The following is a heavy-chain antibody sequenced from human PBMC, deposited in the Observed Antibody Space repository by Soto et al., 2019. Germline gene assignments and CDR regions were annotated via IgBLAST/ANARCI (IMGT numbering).Heavy chain of an antibody. Sequence: SETLSLTCTVSGGSMYSSSYYWGWIRQPPGKGLEWIASIYSSGTTYHNPSLKSRVTISLDTSKNQFSLKLSSVTAADTAVYYCATPGEQWLVHYWGQGTPVTVSS. D-gene: IGHD6-19*01. CDR1: GGSMYSSSYY. J-gene: IGHJ4*02. V-gene: IGHV4-39*01. CDR2: IYSSGTT. CDR3: ATPGEQWLVHY.